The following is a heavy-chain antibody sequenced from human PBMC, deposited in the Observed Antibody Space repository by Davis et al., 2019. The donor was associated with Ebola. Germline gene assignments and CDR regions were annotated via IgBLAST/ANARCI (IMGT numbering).Heavy chain of an antibody. CDR1: GYTFKNSA. CDR3: ARGGGKDKWNYVQLGY. Sequence: AASVKVSCKASGYTFKNSAISWVRQAPGQGLEWMGWISAYNGNTAYAQILQGRVTMTTDTSTGTAYMELRSLRSDDTAVYYCARGGGKDKWNYVQLGYWGQGTLVTVSS. V-gene: IGHV1-18*01. D-gene: IGHD1-7*01. J-gene: IGHJ4*02. CDR2: ISAYNGNT.